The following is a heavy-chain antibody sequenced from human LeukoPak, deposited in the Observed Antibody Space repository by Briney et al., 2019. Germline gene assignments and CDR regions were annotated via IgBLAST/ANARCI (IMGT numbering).Heavy chain of an antibody. CDR2: INHSGST. V-gene: IGHV4-34*01. D-gene: IGHD6-6*01. CDR3: ARSSRFSRPFDY. J-gene: IGHJ4*02. Sequence: SETLSLTCAVFGGSFSGYYWTWISQPPGKGLEWIGEINHSGSTNYSPSLKSRVTISVDTSKDQFSLKLSSVTAADTAVYYCARSSRFSRPFDYWGQGTLVTVSS. CDR1: GGSFSGYY.